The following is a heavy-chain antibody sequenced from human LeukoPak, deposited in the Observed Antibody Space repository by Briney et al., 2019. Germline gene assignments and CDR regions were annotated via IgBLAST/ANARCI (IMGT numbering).Heavy chain of an antibody. D-gene: IGHD3-3*01. V-gene: IGHV3-15*07. J-gene: IGHJ4*02. CDR3: TTGPTTYYDFWSGYSGGYGLYYFDY. CDR2: IKSKTDGGTT. Sequence: GGSLRLSCAASGFTFSNAWMNWVRQAPGKGLEWVGRIKSKTDGGTTDYAAPVKGRFTISRDDSKNTLYLQMNSLKTEDTAVYYCTTGPTTYYDFWSGYSGGYGLYYFDYWGQGTLVTVSS. CDR1: GFTFSNAW.